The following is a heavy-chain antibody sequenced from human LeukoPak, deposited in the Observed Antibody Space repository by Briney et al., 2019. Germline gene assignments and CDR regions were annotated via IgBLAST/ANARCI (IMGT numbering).Heavy chain of an antibody. D-gene: IGHD6-19*01. J-gene: IGHJ6*03. CDR3: ARDRGGQWLVRYYYMDV. CDR1: GFTFSSYE. V-gene: IGHV3-48*03. CDR2: ISSSGSTI. Sequence: PGGSLRLSCAASGFTFSSYEMNWVRQAPGKGLEWVSYISSSGSTIYYADSVKGRFTISRDNARNSLYLQMNSLRAEDTAVYYCARDRGGQWLVRYYYMDVWGKGTTVTVSS.